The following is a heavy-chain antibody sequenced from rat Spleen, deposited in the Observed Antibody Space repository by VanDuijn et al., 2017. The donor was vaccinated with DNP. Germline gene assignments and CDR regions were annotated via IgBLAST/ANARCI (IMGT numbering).Heavy chain of an antibody. D-gene: IGHD1-1*01. Sequence: QVQLKESGPGLVQPSQTLSLTCTVSGFSLTSYHVHWIRQSPGKGLEWMGVMWSHGDTSYDSVLKSRLNISRDTSKSQVLLQMNSLQTEDTATYYCARGLTTVVTPFGYWGQGTLVTVSS. V-gene: IGHV2-32*01. J-gene: IGHJ3*01. CDR2: MWSHGDT. CDR1: GFSLTSYH. CDR3: ARGLTTVVTPFGY.